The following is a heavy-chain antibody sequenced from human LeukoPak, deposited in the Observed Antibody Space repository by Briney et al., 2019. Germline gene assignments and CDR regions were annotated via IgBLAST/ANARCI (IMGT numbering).Heavy chain of an antibody. CDR3: ARGVVPDWIQLWLQSFDC. D-gene: IGHD5-18*01. CDR1: GFTFSSYS. Sequence: PGGSLRLSCAASGFTFSSYSMNSVRQAPGKGLEWVSSISSSSSYIYYADSVKGRFTISRDNAKNSLYLQMNSLRAEDTAVYYCARGVVPDWIQLWLQSFDCWGQGTLVTVSS. CDR2: ISSSSSYI. V-gene: IGHV3-21*01. J-gene: IGHJ4*02.